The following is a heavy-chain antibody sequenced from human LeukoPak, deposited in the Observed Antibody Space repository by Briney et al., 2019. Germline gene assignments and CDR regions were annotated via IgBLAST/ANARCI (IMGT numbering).Heavy chain of an antibody. CDR3: ARAGYEGYYFDY. CDR1: GFTFSSYS. Sequence: PGGSLRLSCAASGFTFSSYSMNWVRQAPGKGLELVSSISSSSSYIYYADSVKGRFTISRDNPKTSLYLQMNSLRAEDTAVYYCARAGYEGYYFDYWGQGTLVTVSS. V-gene: IGHV3-21*01. CDR2: ISSSSSYI. D-gene: IGHD5-12*01. J-gene: IGHJ4*02.